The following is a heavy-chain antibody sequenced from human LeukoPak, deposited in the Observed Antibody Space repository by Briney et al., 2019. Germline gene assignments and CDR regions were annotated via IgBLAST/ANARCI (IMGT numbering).Heavy chain of an antibody. CDR2: IIPIFGTA. Sequence: SVKVSCKASGGTFSSYAISWVRQAPGQGLEWMGGIIPIFGTANYAQKFQGRVTITADKSTSTAYMELSSLRSEDTAVYYCAREEHYCSSTSCYRSSDFDYWGQGTLVTVSS. D-gene: IGHD2-2*01. CDR3: AREEHYCSSTSCYRSSDFDY. V-gene: IGHV1-69*06. J-gene: IGHJ4*02. CDR1: GGTFSSYA.